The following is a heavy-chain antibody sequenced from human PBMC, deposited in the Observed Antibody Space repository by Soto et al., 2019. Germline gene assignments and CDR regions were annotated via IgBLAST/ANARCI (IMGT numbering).Heavy chain of an antibody. D-gene: IGHD3-3*01. CDR1: GGTFSSYT. CDR2: IIPILGIA. J-gene: IGHJ4*02. V-gene: IGHV1-69*02. Sequence: QVQLVQSGAEVKKPGSSVKVSCKASGGTFSSYTISWVRQAPGQGLEWMGRIIPILGIANYAQKFQGRVTITADKSTSTAYMELSSLRSEDTAVYYCATPEGDYDFWSGFYRSGVLDYWGQGTLVTVSS. CDR3: ATPEGDYDFWSGFYRSGVLDY.